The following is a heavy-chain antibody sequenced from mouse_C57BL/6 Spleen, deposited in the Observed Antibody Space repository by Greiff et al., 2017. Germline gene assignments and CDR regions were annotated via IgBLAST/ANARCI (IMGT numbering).Heavy chain of an antibody. CDR2: IYPGDGDT. CDR3: ARWAGSWGGAMAY. D-gene: IGHD1-1*02. V-gene: IGHV1-82*01. CDR1: GYAFSSSW. J-gene: IGHJ4*01. Sequence: VQLQQSGPELVKPGASEKISCKASGYAFSSSWMNWVKQRPGKGLEWIGRIYPGDGDTNYNGKFKGKATLTADKSSSTAYMQLSSLTSEDSAVYYCARWAGSWGGAMAYWGQGTSVTVSA.